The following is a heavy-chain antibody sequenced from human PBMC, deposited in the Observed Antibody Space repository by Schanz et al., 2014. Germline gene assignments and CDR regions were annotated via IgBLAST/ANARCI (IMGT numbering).Heavy chain of an antibody. CDR1: GFTFSDYY. CDR3: AKDLYNYGIFDS. D-gene: IGHD3-16*01. Sequence: QVQLVESGGGVVQPGRSLRLSCAASGFTFSDYYMSWIRQAPGKGLEWVSYISSSGSTIYYADSVKGRFTISRDNAKNSLYLQMNSLRAEDTAVYYCAKDLYNYGIFDSWGQGTLVTVSS. J-gene: IGHJ5*01. CDR2: ISSSGSTI. V-gene: IGHV3-11*04.